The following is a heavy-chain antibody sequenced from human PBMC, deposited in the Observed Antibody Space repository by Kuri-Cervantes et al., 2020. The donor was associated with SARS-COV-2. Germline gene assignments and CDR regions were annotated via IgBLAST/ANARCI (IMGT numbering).Heavy chain of an antibody. CDR2: INPSGGST. J-gene: IGHJ3*02. D-gene: IGHD5-12*01. CDR3: ARGRGIQWDAFDI. CDR1: GYTFTGYY. Sequence: ASVKVSCKASGYTFTGYYMHWVRQAPGQGLEWMGIINPSGGSTSYAQKFQGRVTMTRDTSTSTVYMELSSLRSDDTAVYYCARGRGIQWDAFDIWGQGTMVTVSS. V-gene: IGHV1-46*01.